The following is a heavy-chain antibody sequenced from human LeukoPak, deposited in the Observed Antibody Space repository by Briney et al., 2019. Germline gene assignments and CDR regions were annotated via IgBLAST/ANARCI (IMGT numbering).Heavy chain of an antibody. CDR1: GFTFSSYS. Sequence: PGGSLRLSCAASGFTFSSYSMNWVRQAPGKGLEWISYLSGTNHLIYYADSVKGRFTISRDNAKNSLYLQMSSLRDGDTAVYYCVKVGRIAVAGTGDYFDYWGQGTLVTVSS. CDR3: VKVGRIAVAGTGDYFDY. CDR2: LSGTNHLI. J-gene: IGHJ4*02. D-gene: IGHD6-19*01. V-gene: IGHV3-48*02.